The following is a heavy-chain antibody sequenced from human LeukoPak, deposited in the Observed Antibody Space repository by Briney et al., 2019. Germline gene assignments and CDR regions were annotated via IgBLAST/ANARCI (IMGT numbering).Heavy chain of an antibody. D-gene: IGHD3-9*01. Sequence: ASVKVSCKASGYTFTSYDINWVRQATGQGLEWMGWMNPNSGNTGYAQKFQGRVTVTRNTSISTAYMELSSLRSEDTAVYYCARGQLRYFDWLLEDYYYYGMDVWGQGTTVTVSS. J-gene: IGHJ6*02. V-gene: IGHV1-8*01. CDR1: GYTFTSYD. CDR3: ARGQLRYFDWLLEDYYYYGMDV. CDR2: MNPNSGNT.